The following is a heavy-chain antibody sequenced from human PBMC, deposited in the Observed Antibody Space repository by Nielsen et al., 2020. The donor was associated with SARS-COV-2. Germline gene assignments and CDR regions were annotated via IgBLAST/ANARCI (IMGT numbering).Heavy chain of an antibody. J-gene: IGHJ6*02. V-gene: IGHV5-10-1*04. CDR1: GYSFTSYW. CDR3: ARTMVRGVQYYYYGMDV. D-gene: IGHD3-10*01. Sequence: KVSCKGSGYSFTSYWISWVRQLPGKGLEWMGRIDPSDSYTNYSPSFQGQVTISADKSISTAYLQWSSLKASDTAMYYCARTMVRGVQYYYYGMDVWGQGTTVTVSS. CDR2: IDPSDSYT.